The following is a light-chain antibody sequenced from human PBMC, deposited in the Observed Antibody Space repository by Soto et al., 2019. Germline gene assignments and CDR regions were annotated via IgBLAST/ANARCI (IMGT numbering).Light chain of an antibody. J-gene: IGKJ1*01. V-gene: IGKV1-9*01. CDR1: QGISTY. CDR3: QQSYSSPPT. Sequence: DIQLTQSPSLLSEAVGDRVPITCRASQGISTYLAWYQQTSGKAPKLLIYAASTLQSGVPSRFSGSGSGPDFTLTFGILQSEEFATYYCQQSYSSPPTFGQGTKVDIK. CDR2: AAS.